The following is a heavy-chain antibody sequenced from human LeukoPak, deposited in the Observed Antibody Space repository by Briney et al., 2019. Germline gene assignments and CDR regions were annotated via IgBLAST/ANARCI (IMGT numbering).Heavy chain of an antibody. CDR1: GYTFTGYY. Sequence: ASVKVSFKASGYTFTGYYMHWVRQAPGQGLEWMGWINPNSGGTNYAQKFQGRVTMTRDTSISTAYMELSRLRSDDTAVYYCARFLPLAYCGGDCYTDAFDIWGQGTMVTVSS. V-gene: IGHV1-2*02. J-gene: IGHJ3*02. CDR2: INPNSGGT. D-gene: IGHD2-21*02. CDR3: ARFLPLAYCGGDCYTDAFDI.